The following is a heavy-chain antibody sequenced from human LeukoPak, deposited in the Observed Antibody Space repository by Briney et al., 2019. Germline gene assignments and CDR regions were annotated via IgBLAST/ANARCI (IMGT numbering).Heavy chain of an antibody. CDR1: GGSISSSSYY. Sequence: SETLSLTCTVSGGSISSSSYYWGWIRQPPGKGLEWIGSIYYSGNTYYNPSLKSRVTISVDTSKNQFSLKLSSVTAADTAVYYCARAGGYSYGCFDSWGQGTLVAVSS. D-gene: IGHD5-18*01. V-gene: IGHV4-39*07. CDR2: IYYSGNT. CDR3: ARAGGYSYGCFDS. J-gene: IGHJ4*02.